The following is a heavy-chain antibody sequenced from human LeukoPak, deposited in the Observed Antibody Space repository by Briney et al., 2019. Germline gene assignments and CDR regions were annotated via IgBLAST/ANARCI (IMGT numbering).Heavy chain of an antibody. V-gene: IGHV1-69*13. CDR3: ARDRGETSYGDWFDP. CDR2: IIPIFGTA. J-gene: IGHJ5*02. Sequence: ASVKVSCKASGGTFSSYAISWVRQAPGQGLEWMGGIIPIFGTANYAQKSQGRVTITADESASIAYMELSSLRSEDTAVYYCARDRGETSYGDWFDPWGQGTLVTVSS. D-gene: IGHD2-2*01. CDR1: GGTFSSYA.